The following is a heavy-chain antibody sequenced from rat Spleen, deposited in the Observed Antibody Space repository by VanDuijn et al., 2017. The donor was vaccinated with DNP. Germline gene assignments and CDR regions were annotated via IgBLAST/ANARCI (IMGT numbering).Heavy chain of an antibody. CDR3: ARDMYTTYGYWYFDF. J-gene: IGHJ1*01. CDR1: GFTFSSFP. D-gene: IGHD1-6*01. Sequence: EVQLVESGGGLVQPGRSMKLSCAASGFTFSSFPMAWVRQAPKKGLEWVATISTSGSRTYYPDSVKGRFTISRDNAKSSLYLQMNSLKSEDTATYYCARDMYTTYGYWYFDFWGPGTMVTVSS. CDR2: ISTSGSRT. V-gene: IGHV5-46*01.